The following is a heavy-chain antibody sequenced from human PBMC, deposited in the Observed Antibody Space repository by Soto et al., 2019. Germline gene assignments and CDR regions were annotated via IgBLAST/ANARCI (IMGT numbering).Heavy chain of an antibody. J-gene: IGHJ5*02. CDR2: IKSKTAGGTT. Sequence: PGRSLRLSCAASGFTFINAWMSWVRQAPGKGLEWVGRIKSKTAGGTTDYAAPVKGRFTISRDDSKNTLYLQMNSLKTEDTAVYYCTRDGTITFGGVLVPNWFDPWGQGTLVTVSS. CDR3: TRDGTITFGGVLVPNWFDP. CDR1: GFTFINAW. V-gene: IGHV3-15*01. D-gene: IGHD3-16*02.